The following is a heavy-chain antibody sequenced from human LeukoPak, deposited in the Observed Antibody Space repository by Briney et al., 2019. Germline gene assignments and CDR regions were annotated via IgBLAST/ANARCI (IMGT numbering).Heavy chain of an antibody. V-gene: IGHV4-38-2*02. CDR2: IYHSGST. J-gene: IGHJ4*02. CDR3: ARPITFGEVRLPWIF. Sequence: SETLSLTCTVSGYSISSGYYWGWIRQPPGKGLEWIGIIYHSGSTYYNPSLKSRVTISVDTSKNQFSLKLSSVTAADTAVYYCARPITFGEVRLPWIFWGPGTLVTVSS. CDR1: GYSISSGYY. D-gene: IGHD3-16*01.